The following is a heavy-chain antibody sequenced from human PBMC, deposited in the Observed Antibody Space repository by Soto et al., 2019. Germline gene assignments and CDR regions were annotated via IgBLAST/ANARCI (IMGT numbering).Heavy chain of an antibody. J-gene: IGHJ4*02. D-gene: IGHD3-3*01. CDR1: GFSLTTSGVG. CDR2: IYWDDDK. Sequence: QITLNESGPPVVKPAETLTLTCTFSGFSLTTSGVGVGWIRQSPGKAPEWLALIYWDDDKSYSASLKSRLTITNDTSKNQVVLTMASVDPADTATYYCAHRILRTVFGLVTTTAIYFDFWGQGTPVVVSS. CDR3: AHRILRTVFGLVTTTAIYFDF. V-gene: IGHV2-5*02.